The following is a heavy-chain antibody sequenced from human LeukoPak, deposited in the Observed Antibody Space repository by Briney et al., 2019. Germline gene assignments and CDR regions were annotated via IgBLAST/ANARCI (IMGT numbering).Heavy chain of an antibody. CDR2: TSGSSSYI. CDR3: ERVATMVRGVTRGNFDY. CDR1: AFTFSSYI. J-gene: IGHJ4*02. V-gene: IGHV3-21*03. Sequence: GGSLRLSCAASAFTFSSYIMKWVRHAPGEGLDWVSSTSGSSSYIYYADSLKGRFTISRDNAKNSLYLQMNSLRAEDTAVYYCERVATMVRGVTRGNFDYWGQGTLVTVSS. D-gene: IGHD3-10*01.